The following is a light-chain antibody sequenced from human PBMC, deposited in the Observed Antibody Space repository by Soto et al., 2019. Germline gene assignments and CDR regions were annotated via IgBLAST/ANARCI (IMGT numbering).Light chain of an antibody. CDR1: HGIRND. V-gene: IGKV1-17*01. J-gene: IGKJ1*01. Sequence: NQMTQSPSSLSASVGDRVTITCLSCHGIRNDLCCYQQKPGKAPKRLLYAASSLESGVPSSFSGSGSGTEFTLTVSILQPDDFATYYSQQYNSYSGTFAQGTKVDI. CDR3: QQYNSYSGT. CDR2: AAS.